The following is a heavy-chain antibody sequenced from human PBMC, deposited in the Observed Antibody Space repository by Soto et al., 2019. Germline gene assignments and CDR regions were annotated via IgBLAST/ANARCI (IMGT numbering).Heavy chain of an antibody. V-gene: IGHV1-24*01. J-gene: IGHJ4*02. CDR3: ATDIRYFYDSSGWG. CDR1: GYPVTELS. CDR2: FDPEDGET. Sequence: QVQLVQSGAEVKKPGASVKVSCKVSGYPVTELSMHWVRQAPGVGLEWVGGFDPEDGETKYAQKFQGRVTMSEDAFTDTAYMELSSLGSEATALYYCATDIRYFYDSSGWGWGQGTLVTVSS. D-gene: IGHD3-22*01.